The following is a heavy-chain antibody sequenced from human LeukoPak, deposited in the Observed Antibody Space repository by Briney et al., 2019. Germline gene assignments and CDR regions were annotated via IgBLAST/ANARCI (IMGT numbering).Heavy chain of an antibody. CDR1: GGSISSGSYY. CDR3: ARGGYDFWSGYGPVDY. CDR2: IYTSGST. Sequence: SETLSLTCTVSGGSISSGSYYWSWIRQPAGKGLEWIGRIYTSGSTNYNPSLKSRVTMSVDTSKNQFSLKLSSVTAADTAVYYCARGGYDFWSGYGPVDYWGQGTLVTVSS. J-gene: IGHJ4*02. D-gene: IGHD3-3*01. V-gene: IGHV4-61*02.